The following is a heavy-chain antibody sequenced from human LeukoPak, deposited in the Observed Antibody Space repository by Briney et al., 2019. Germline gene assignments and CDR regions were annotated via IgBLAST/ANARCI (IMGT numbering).Heavy chain of an antibody. D-gene: IGHD3-3*01. J-gene: IGHJ6*02. CDR3: AREGPDYDFWSGAFVYYYGMDV. CDR2: IWYDGSNK. Sequence: GGSLRLSCAASGFTFSSYGMHWVRQAPGKGLEWVAVIWYDGSNKYYADSVKGRFTISRDNSKNTLYLQMNSLRAEDTAVYYCAREGPDYDFWSGAFVYYYGMDVWGQGTTVTASS. CDR1: GFTFSSYG. V-gene: IGHV3-33*08.